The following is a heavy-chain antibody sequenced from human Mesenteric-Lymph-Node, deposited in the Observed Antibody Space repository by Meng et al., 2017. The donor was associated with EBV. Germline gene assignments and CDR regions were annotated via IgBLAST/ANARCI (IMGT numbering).Heavy chain of an antibody. CDR3: AALGSFASSIDP. D-gene: IGHD3-16*01. Sequence: VQLQHWGAGLLTPSGSLSLNCAVYGGSFSDYYWTWICQHPGKGLEWIGEVNHAGTTIYNPSLESRVTISVDTSKNQFSLKLTSVTAADTAVYFCAALGSFASSIDPWGQGTLVTVSS. CDR2: VNHAGTT. CDR1: GGSFSDYY. V-gene: IGHV4-34*01. J-gene: IGHJ5*02.